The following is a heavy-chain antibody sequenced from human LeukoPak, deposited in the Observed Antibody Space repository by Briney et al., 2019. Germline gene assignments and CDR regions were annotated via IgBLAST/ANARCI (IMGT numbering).Heavy chain of an antibody. D-gene: IGHD6-13*01. Sequence: GGSLRLSCAASRFTFSSSTMNWVRQAPGKGLEWVSSISSSSSYIYYADSVKGRFTISRDNAKNSLYLQMNSLRAEDTAVYYCARGGGLAAAGTRFDYWGQGTLVTVSS. CDR2: ISSSSSYI. V-gene: IGHV3-21*01. CDR1: RFTFSSST. J-gene: IGHJ4*02. CDR3: ARGGGLAAAGTRFDY.